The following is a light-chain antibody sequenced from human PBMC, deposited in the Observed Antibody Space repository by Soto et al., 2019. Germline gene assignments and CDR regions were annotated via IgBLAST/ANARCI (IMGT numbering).Light chain of an antibody. CDR1: QNIRNN. CDR2: LAS. Sequence: EIEMTQSPSSLSASVGDRVTITCRASQNIRNNCAWYQQKAGRAPKLLMYLASTLASGVPSRFSGSGSGTVFPLTISRLQPEYSATYYCLHNNGHPPFFGQGTKLEIK. CDR3: LHNNGHPPF. J-gene: IGKJ2*01. V-gene: IGKV1-17*01.